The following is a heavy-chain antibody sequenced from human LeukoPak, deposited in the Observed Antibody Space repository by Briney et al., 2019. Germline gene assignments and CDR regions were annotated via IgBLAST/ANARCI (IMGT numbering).Heavy chain of an antibody. CDR1: GYTFTSYG. D-gene: IGHD3-10*01. CDR3: AREERQYGSGQGGDY. CDR2: ISAYNGNT. Sequence: ASVKVSCKASGYTFTSYGISWVRQAPGQGLEWMGWISAYNGNTNYAQKLQGRVTMTTDTSTSTAHRELRSLRSDDTAVYYCAREERQYGSGQGGDYWGQGTLVTVSS. J-gene: IGHJ4*02. V-gene: IGHV1-18*01.